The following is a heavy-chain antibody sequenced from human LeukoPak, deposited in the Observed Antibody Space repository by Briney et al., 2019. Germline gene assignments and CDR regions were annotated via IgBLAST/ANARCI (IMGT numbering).Heavy chain of an antibody. J-gene: IGHJ5*02. CDR1: GYTFSSYY. V-gene: IGHV1-46*01. CDR3: ARGVRAGHRENWFDA. Sequence: LAASVKVSCKASGYTFSSYYINWLRQALGQGLEWMGVINPSGDTTSYAQMFQGRVTMTRDMSTSTVYMELSSLRSEDTAVFYCARGVRAGHRENWFDAWGQGTLVTVSS. D-gene: IGHD6-19*01. CDR2: INPSGDTT.